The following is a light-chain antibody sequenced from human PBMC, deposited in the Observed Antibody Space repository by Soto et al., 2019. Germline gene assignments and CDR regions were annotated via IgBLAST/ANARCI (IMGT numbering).Light chain of an antibody. J-gene: IGLJ2*01. V-gene: IGLV1-40*01. CDR3: QSYDTSLSGVI. CDR2: ADN. CDR1: SSNIGAGYD. Sequence: QSVLTHTPSVSGAPGQKITMSCTGSSSNIGAGYDVHWYQQLPGAAPRLLIYADNNRPSGVPDRFSASNSGTSASLAITGLQGEDEAVYYCQSYDTSLSGVIVGAGTKLTVL.